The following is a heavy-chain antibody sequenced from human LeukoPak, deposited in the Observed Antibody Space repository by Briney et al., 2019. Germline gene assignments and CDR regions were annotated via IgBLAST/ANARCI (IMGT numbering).Heavy chain of an antibody. CDR1: GGTFSSYT. J-gene: IGHJ3*02. CDR3: ARVVPAASEDAFDI. V-gene: IGHV1-69*02. D-gene: IGHD2-2*01. CDR2: IIPILSIA. Sequence: SVKVSCKASGGTFSSYTISWVRQAPGQGLEWMGRIIPILSIANYAQKFQGRVTITADKSTSTAYMELSSLRSEDTAVYYCARVVPAASEDAFDIWGQGTMVTVSS.